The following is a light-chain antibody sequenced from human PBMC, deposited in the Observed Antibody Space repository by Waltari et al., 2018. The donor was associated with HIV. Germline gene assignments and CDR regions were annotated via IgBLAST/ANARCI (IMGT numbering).Light chain of an antibody. J-gene: IGLJ2*01. CDR3: QVWDSSNEHPV. CDR2: CDT. Sequence: SYVLTQPPSVSVAPGQTASITCGGNNIGDKSVHWYQKNPGQAPVLVVYCDTDRPSGIPDRFSGSNSGNTATLIISRVEAGDEADYYCQVWDSSNEHPVFGGGTKLSVL. V-gene: IGLV3-21*02. CDR1: NIGDKS.